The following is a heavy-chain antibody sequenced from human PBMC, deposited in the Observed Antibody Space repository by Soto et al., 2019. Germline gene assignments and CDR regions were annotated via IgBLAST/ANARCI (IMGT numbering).Heavy chain of an antibody. CDR3: AREWGRSYYYGMDV. V-gene: IGHV3-30-3*01. CDR2: LIGDGYFQ. D-gene: IGHD3-10*01. Sequence: QVQLVDSGGGVVQPERSLRLSCRASGFIFSDYAIHWVRQAPGRGLEWVAVLIGDGYFQYYADSVKGRFTISSDKSNNTVYLHMSSLRVDDTAVYYCAREWGRSYYYGMDVWGQGTTVIVSS. J-gene: IGHJ6*02. CDR1: GFIFSDYA.